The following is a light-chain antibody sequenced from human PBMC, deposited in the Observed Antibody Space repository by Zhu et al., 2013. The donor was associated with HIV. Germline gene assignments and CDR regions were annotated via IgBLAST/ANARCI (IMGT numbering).Light chain of an antibody. V-gene: IGKV3-20*01. CDR3: QQSYNTPHT. J-gene: IGKJ2*01. CDR1: RSVGSTF. CDR2: GAS. Sequence: DIVLTQSPGTLSLSPGEGATLSCRASRSVGSTFLAWYQQKPGQAPRLLIYGASSLQTGVPSRFSGSGSGTDFTLTIGSLQPEDSATYYCQQSYNTPHTFGQGTKLEIK.